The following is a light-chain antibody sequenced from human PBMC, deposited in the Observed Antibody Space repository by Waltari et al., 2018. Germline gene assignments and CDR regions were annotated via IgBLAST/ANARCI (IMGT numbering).Light chain of an antibody. CDR3: QMYVRLPVT. V-gene: IGKV3-20*01. Sequence: ETVLTQSPGTLSLSPGEGATLSCRASQSVGRSLVWYQQKPGRAPRLLIYGASIRATGIPDRFTGSGSGTDVSLTISRLEPEDSAVYYCQMYVRLPVTFGQGTKVEI. CDR2: GAS. CDR1: QSVGRS. J-gene: IGKJ1*01.